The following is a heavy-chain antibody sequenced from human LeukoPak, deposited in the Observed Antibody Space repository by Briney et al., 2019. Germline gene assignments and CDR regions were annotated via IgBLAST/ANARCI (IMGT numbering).Heavy chain of an antibody. CDR2: INPNSGGT. D-gene: IGHD3-22*01. Sequence: ASVTVSCTASGYTFTGYYMHWVRQAPGQGLEWMGWINPNSGGTNYAQKFQGRVTMTRDTSISTAYMELSRLRSDDTAVYYCARGRGDDSSGYYYVISRRDRWYFDLWGRGTLVTVSS. J-gene: IGHJ2*01. V-gene: IGHV1-2*02. CDR3: ARGRGDDSSGYYYVISRRDRWYFDL. CDR1: GYTFTGYY.